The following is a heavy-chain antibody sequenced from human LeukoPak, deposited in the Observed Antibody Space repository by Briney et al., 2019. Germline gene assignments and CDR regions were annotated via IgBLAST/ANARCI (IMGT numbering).Heavy chain of an antibody. Sequence: PSETLSLTCAVSGGSISSGGHSWSWIRQPPGKGLEWLGEINHSGSTNYNPSLKSRVTISVDTSKNQFSLKLSSVTAADTAVYYCARSKAPGGKLPRAFDIWGQGTMVTVSS. D-gene: IGHD2-15*01. V-gene: IGHV4-34*01. CDR3: ARSKAPGGKLPRAFDI. CDR1: GGSISSGGHS. CDR2: INHSGST. J-gene: IGHJ3*02.